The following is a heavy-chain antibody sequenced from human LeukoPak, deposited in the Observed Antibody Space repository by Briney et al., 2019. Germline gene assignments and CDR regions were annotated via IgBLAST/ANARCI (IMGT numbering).Heavy chain of an antibody. CDR1: GGSFSGYY. D-gene: IGHD3-10*01. Sequence: PSETLSLTCAVYGGSFSGYYWSWIRQPPGKGLEWIGEINHSGSTNYNPSLKSRVTISVDTSKNQFSLKLSSVTAADTAVYYCARTRYYYNSRSYGAPYYFDYWGQGTLVAVSS. V-gene: IGHV4-34*01. J-gene: IGHJ4*02. CDR3: ARTRYYYNSRSYGAPYYFDY. CDR2: INHSGST.